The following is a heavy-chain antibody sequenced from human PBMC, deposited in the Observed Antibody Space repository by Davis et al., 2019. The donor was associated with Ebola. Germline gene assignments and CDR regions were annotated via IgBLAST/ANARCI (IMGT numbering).Heavy chain of an antibody. V-gene: IGHV1-2*06. CDR3: VVSGLDFDF. CDR1: GYTFTGSY. CDR2: INPKSGGT. J-gene: IGHJ4*02. Sequence: AASVTVSCKASGYTFTGSYMHWVRQAPGQGLEWMGRINPKSGGTNYAQKFQGRVTMARDTSIRTAYMELSRLRSDDTAIYYCVVSGLDFDFWGQGTLVTVSS. D-gene: IGHD6-19*01.